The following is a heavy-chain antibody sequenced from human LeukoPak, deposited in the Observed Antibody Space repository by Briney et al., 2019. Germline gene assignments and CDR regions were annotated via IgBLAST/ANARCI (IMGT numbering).Heavy chain of an antibody. D-gene: IGHD4-17*01. Sequence: PSGTLSLTCAVSGGSISSSNWWSWVRQPPGKGLEWIGEINHSGSTNYNPSLKSRVTISVDTSKNQFSLKLSSVTAADTAVYYCARGAPDDYGDYDPPPFDYWGQGTLVTVSS. CDR1: GGSISSSNW. J-gene: IGHJ4*02. V-gene: IGHV4-4*02. CDR2: INHSGST. CDR3: ARGAPDDYGDYDPPPFDY.